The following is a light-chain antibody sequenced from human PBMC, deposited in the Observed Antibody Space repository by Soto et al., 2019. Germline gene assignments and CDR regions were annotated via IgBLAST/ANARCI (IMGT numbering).Light chain of an antibody. CDR1: SSDVGGSDH. J-gene: IGLJ1*01. Sequence: QSALTQPASVSASPGQSITISCTGSSSDVGGSDHVSWYQQHPGKAPKLMIYDVTNRPSGVSNRFSGSKSGNTASLTISGLQAEDEADYYCSSYTTTRTYVFGTGTKLTVL. CDR2: DVT. V-gene: IGLV2-14*01. CDR3: SSYTTTRTYV.